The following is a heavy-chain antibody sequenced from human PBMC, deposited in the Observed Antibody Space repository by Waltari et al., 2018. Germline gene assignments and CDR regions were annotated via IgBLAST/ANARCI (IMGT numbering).Heavy chain of an antibody. CDR2: IYYSGRT. CDR1: GGSISSSSYY. Sequence: QLQLQESGPGLVKPSETLSLTCTVSGGSISSSSYYWGWIRQPPGKGLEWIGSIYYSGRTYYNPSLKSRVTISVDTSKNQFSLKLSSVTAADTAVYYCARMAAAEYFQHWGQGTLVTVSS. J-gene: IGHJ1*01. V-gene: IGHV4-39*01. D-gene: IGHD2-15*01. CDR3: ARMAAAEYFQH.